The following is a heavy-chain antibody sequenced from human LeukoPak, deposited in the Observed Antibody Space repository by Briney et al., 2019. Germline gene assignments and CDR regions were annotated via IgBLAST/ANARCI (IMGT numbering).Heavy chain of an antibody. Sequence: SGTLSLTCAVSGGSISSSNWWSWVRQPPGKGLEWIGEIYHSGSTNYNPSLKSRVTISVDTSKNQFSLKLSSVTAADTAVYYCARVADYYDSSGPRTDGMDVWGQGTTVTVSS. CDR2: IYHSGST. CDR3: ARVADYYDSSGPRTDGMDV. J-gene: IGHJ6*02. V-gene: IGHV4-4*02. D-gene: IGHD3-22*01. CDR1: GGSISSSNW.